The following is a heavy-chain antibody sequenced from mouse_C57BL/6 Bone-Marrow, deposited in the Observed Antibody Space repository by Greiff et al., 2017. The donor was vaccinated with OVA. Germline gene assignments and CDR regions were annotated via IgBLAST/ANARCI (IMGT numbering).Heavy chain of an antibody. D-gene: IGHD4-1*01. Sequence: EVQLQQSGPELVKPGASVKISCKASGYSFTGYYMNWVKQSPEKSLEWIGEINPSTGGTTYNQKFKAKATLTVDKSSSTAYMQLKSLTSEDSAVYYCARPSGTYYAMDYWGQGTSVTVSS. CDR3: ARPSGTYYAMDY. CDR2: INPSTGGT. CDR1: GYSFTGYY. V-gene: IGHV1-42*01. J-gene: IGHJ4*01.